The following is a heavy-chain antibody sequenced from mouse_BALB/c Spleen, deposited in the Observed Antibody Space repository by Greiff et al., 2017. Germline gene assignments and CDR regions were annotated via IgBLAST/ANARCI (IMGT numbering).Heavy chain of an antibody. CDR2: IDPANGNT. Sequence: VQLQQSGAELVKPGASVKLSCTASGFNIKDTYMHWVKQRPEQGLEWIGRIDPANGNTKYDPKFQGKATITADASSNTAYLQLSSLTSEDTAVYYYALTGYFDYWGQGTTLTVSS. CDR1: GFNIKDTY. V-gene: IGHV14-3*02. J-gene: IGHJ2*01. D-gene: IGHD4-1*01. CDR3: ALTGYFDY.